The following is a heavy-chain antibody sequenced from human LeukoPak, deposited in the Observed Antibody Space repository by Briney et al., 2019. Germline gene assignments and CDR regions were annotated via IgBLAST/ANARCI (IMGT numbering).Heavy chain of an antibody. D-gene: IGHD2-2*01. CDR1: GFTFSRYE. Sequence: PGGSLRLSCPASGFTFSRYEMNWVRQAPGKGLEWVSYISSSGSTIYYADSVKGRFTISRDNAKNSLYLQMNSLRAEDTAVYYCARDSRQLLGAFDIWGQGTMVTVSS. CDR3: ARDSRQLLGAFDI. J-gene: IGHJ3*02. V-gene: IGHV3-48*03. CDR2: ISSSGSTI.